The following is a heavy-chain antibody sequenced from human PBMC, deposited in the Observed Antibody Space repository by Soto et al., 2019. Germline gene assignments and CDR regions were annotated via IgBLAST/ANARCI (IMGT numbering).Heavy chain of an antibody. CDR1: GYTLTELS. CDR3: ATVHYDILTGHRARLSAFDI. J-gene: IGHJ3*02. CDR2: FDPEDGET. Sequence: QVQLVQSGAEVKKPGASVKVSCKVSGYTLTELSMHWVRQAPGKGLEWMGGFDPEDGETIYAQKFQGRVTMTEDTSTDTAYMELSSLRSEDTAVYYCATVHYDILTGHRARLSAFDIWGQGTMVTVSS. D-gene: IGHD3-9*01. V-gene: IGHV1-24*01.